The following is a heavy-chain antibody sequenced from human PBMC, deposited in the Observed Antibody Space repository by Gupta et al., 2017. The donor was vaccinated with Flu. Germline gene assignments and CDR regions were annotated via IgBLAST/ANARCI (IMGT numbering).Heavy chain of an antibody. J-gene: IGHJ5*02. Sequence: GLEWVSAISGSGGSTYYADSVKGRFTISRDNSKNTLYLQMNSLRAEDTAVYYCAKDNLDSTHRPMLLRYFDWLSPTGWFDPWGQGTLVTVSS. D-gene: IGHD3-9*01. CDR2: ISGSGGST. CDR3: AKDNLDSTHRPMLLRYFDWLSPTGWFDP. V-gene: IGHV3-23*01.